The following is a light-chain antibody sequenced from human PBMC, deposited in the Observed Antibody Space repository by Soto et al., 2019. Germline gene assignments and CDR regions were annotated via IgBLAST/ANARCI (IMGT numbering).Light chain of an antibody. J-gene: IGKJ1*01. CDR2: AAS. Sequence: DIQMTQSPSSLSASVGDRVTITCRASQGISTYLNWYHQKPGKAPKLLIYAASSLQSGVPSRFSGSGSETDFTLTISSLQPEDFATYSCQQSYSTTWMFGQGTKVEIK. CDR1: QGISTY. CDR3: QQSYSTTWM. V-gene: IGKV1-39*01.